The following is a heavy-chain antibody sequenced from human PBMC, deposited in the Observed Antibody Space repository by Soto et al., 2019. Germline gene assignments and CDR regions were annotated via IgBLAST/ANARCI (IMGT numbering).Heavy chain of an antibody. V-gene: IGHV3-30-3*01. D-gene: IGHD3-3*01. Sequence: QVPLVESGGGVVQPGRSLRLSCAASGFTFSSYAMHWVRQAPGKGLEWVAVISYDGSNKYYADSVKGRFTISRVNSKNTIYLEMNRRSAEGTAVYYCARDRSEYYDVWGGYRNWFDPWGRVTLVTVSS. CDR2: ISYDGSNK. CDR3: ARDRSEYYDVWGGYRNWFDP. CDR1: GFTFSSYA. J-gene: IGHJ5*02.